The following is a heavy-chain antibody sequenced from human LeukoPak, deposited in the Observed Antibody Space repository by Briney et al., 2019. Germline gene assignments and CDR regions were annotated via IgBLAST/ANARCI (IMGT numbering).Heavy chain of an antibody. Sequence: QFGESLKISCAASGFTFSNYGMSWVRQAPGKGLEWVSGISGSSGSTYYADSVKGRFTISRDNSKNTLYLEMNSLKAEDTALYYCAKGCYGSGSPRWFDPWGQGTLVTVSS. CDR1: GFTFSNYG. CDR3: AKGCYGSGSPRWFDP. D-gene: IGHD3-10*01. V-gene: IGHV3-23*01. CDR2: ISGSSGST. J-gene: IGHJ5*02.